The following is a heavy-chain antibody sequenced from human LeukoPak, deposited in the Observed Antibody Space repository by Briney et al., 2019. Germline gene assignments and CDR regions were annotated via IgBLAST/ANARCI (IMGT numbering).Heavy chain of an antibody. CDR3: ASGRPIDY. V-gene: IGHV4-34*01. J-gene: IGHJ4*02. CDR1: GFTFSSYA. Sequence: PGGSLRLSCAASGFTFSSYAMSWVRQAPGKGLEWIGEINHSGSTNYNPSLKSRVTISVDTSKNQFSLKLSSVTAADTAVYYCASGRPIDYWGQGTLVTVSS. CDR2: INHSGST.